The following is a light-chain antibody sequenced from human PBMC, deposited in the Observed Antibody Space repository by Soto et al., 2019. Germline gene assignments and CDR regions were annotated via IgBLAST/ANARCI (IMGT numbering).Light chain of an antibody. CDR2: GAS. Sequence: EIVLTQSPGTLSLSPGARATLSCRASQSVSSSYLAWYQQKPGQAPRLLIYGASSRATGIPDRFSGSGSGTDFNLTNSRLEPEDFAVYYCQQYGSSPLYTFGPGTKVDIK. V-gene: IGKV3-20*01. CDR3: QQYGSSPLYT. CDR1: QSVSSSY. J-gene: IGKJ3*01.